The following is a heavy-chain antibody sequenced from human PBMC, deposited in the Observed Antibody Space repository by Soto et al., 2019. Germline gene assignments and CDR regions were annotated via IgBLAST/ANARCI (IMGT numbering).Heavy chain of an antibody. Sequence: GGSLRLSCAASGFTFSSYAMHWVRQAPGKGLEWVAVISYDGSNKYYADSVKGRFTISRDNSKNTLYLQMNSLRAEDTAVYYCARSRPPMDYDFWSGYYNSYGMDVWGQGTTVTVSS. D-gene: IGHD3-3*01. CDR3: ARSRPPMDYDFWSGYYNSYGMDV. J-gene: IGHJ6*02. V-gene: IGHV3-30-3*01. CDR2: ISYDGSNK. CDR1: GFTFSSYA.